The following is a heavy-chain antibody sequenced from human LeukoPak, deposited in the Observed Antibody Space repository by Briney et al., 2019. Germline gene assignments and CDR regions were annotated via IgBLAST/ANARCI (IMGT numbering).Heavy chain of an antibody. J-gene: IGHJ4*02. Sequence: GGSLRLSCAASEFTFSSYFMNWVRQAPGEGLEWVSVIYSDGSTYYADSVKGRFTISRDNSKNTLYLQMNSLRAEDTAVYYCARGYSGSYDFDYWGQGTLVTVSS. CDR1: EFTFSSYF. CDR3: ARGYSGSYDFDY. D-gene: IGHD1-26*01. V-gene: IGHV3-66*01. CDR2: IYSDGST.